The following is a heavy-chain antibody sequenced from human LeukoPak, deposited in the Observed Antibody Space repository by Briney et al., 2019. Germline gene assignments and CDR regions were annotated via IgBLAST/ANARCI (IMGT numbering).Heavy chain of an antibody. CDR3: AGYYDSSGYPYGIDAFDI. CDR2: INPNSGGT. Sequence: ASVTVSCKASGYTFTGYYMHWVRQAPGQGLEWMGWINPNSGGTNYAQKFQGRVTMTRDTSISTAYMELSRLRSDDTAVYYCAGYYDSSGYPYGIDAFDIWGQGTMVTVSS. CDR1: GYTFTGYY. J-gene: IGHJ3*02. D-gene: IGHD3-22*01. V-gene: IGHV1-2*02.